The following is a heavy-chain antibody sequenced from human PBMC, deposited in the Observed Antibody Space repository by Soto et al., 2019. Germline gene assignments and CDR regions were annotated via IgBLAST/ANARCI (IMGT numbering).Heavy chain of an antibody. Sequence: QLQLQESGSGLVKPSQTLSLTCAVSGGSISSGGYSWSWIRQPPGKGLEWIGYIYHSGSTYYNPSLKSRVTISVDRSKNQFSLKLSSVTAADTAVYYCARGVLWFGESYPGYNWFDPWGQGTLVTVSS. CDR2: IYHSGST. D-gene: IGHD3-10*01. CDR1: GGSISSGGYS. CDR3: ARGVLWFGESYPGYNWFDP. J-gene: IGHJ5*02. V-gene: IGHV4-30-2*01.